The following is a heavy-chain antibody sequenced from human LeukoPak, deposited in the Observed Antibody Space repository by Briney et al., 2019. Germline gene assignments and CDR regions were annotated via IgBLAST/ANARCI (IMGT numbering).Heavy chain of an antibody. Sequence: GESLKISCNGSGYGFNSYWIAWVRQMPGKGLEWIGVIYPGDSDTRYSPSFQGQVTISVDKSITTPHLEWSSLKASDTAMYYWVRDNMVRGIYAGYGIDVWGQGTTVIVS. CDR3: VRDNMVRGIYAGYGIDV. V-gene: IGHV5-51*01. CDR2: IYPGDSDT. CDR1: GYGFNSYW. J-gene: IGHJ6*02. D-gene: IGHD3-10*01.